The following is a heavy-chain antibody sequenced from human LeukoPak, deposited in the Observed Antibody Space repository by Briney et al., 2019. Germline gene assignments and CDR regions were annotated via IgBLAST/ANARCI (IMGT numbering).Heavy chain of an antibody. V-gene: IGHV4-30-4*08. J-gene: IGHJ5*02. CDR2: IYYSGST. Sequence: PSQTLSLTCTVSGGSISSGDYYWSWIRQPPGKGLEWIGYIYYSGSTYYNPSLKSRDTISVDTSKNQFSLKLSSVTAADTAVYYCARAAEFWNWFDPWGQGTLVTVSS. CDR3: ARAAEFWNWFDP. D-gene: IGHD3-3*01. CDR1: GGSISSGDYY.